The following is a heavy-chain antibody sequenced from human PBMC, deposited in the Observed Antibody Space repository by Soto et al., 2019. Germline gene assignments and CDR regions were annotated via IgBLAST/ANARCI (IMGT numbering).Heavy chain of an antibody. J-gene: IGHJ4*02. Sequence: QVQLVESGGGVVQPGRSLRLSCAASGFTCNSYGFHWVRQAPGKGLEWVAGIWSDGNNKYYADSVKGRFTIARDSSKNTLHLQMNSPRAEDTAVYYCGRTQVDTITALDYWGQGTLVTVSS. CDR1: GFTCNSYG. D-gene: IGHD5-12*01. CDR3: GRTQVDTITALDY. V-gene: IGHV3-33*01. CDR2: IWSDGNNK.